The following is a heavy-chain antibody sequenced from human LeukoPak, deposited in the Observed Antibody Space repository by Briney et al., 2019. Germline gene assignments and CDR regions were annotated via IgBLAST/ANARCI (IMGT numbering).Heavy chain of an antibody. CDR1: GFTFSSYE. V-gene: IGHV3-48*03. CDR2: ISSSGSTI. J-gene: IGHJ3*02. CDR3: ARSPTRFGAFDI. D-gene: IGHD3-10*01. Sequence: PGGSLRLSCAASGFTFSSYEMNWVRQAPGKGLEWVSYISSSGSTIYYADSVKGRFTISRDNAKNSLYLQMNSLRAEDTAVYYCARSPTRFGAFDIWGQGTMVTVSS.